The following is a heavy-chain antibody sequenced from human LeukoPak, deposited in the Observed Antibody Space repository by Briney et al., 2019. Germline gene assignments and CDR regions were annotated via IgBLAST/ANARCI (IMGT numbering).Heavy chain of an antibody. CDR2: ISAYNGNT. CDR1: GYTFTSYG. D-gene: IGHD3-9*01. Sequence: ASVKVSCKASGYTFTSYGISWVRQAPGQGLEWMGWISAYNGNTNYAQKLQGRVTMTTDTSTSTAYMELRSLRSDDTAVYYCARETDRLLTPNYFDYWGQGTLVTVSS. J-gene: IGHJ4*02. V-gene: IGHV1-18*01. CDR3: ARETDRLLTPNYFDY.